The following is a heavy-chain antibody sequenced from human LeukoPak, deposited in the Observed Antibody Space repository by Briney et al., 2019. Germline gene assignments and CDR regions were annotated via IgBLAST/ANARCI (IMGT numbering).Heavy chain of an antibody. Sequence: GGSLRLSCAASGFIFSSHNMYWVRQAPGKGLEYVSAINSHGINTYYANSVKGRFTISRGNSKNTLYLQMGSLRPDDMAMYYCARDPGYWGQGTLVTVAS. CDR3: ARDPGY. CDR2: INSHGINT. D-gene: IGHD6-13*01. J-gene: IGHJ4*02. CDR1: GFIFSSHN. V-gene: IGHV3-64*01.